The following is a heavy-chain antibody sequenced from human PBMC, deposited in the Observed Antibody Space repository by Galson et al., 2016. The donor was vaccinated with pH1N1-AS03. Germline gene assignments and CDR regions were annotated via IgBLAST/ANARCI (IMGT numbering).Heavy chain of an antibody. D-gene: IGHD2-15*01. CDR1: GFTFRSYE. CDR2: ISSSGSTI. Sequence: SLRLSCAASGFTFRSYEMNWVRQAPGKGLEWVSYISSSGSTIYYADSVKGRFTLSRDNAKNSLYLHMNSLRAEGTAVYYCARVGVVGPPYGMDVWGQGTTVTVSS. CDR3: ARVGVVGPPYGMDV. J-gene: IGHJ6*02. V-gene: IGHV3-48*03.